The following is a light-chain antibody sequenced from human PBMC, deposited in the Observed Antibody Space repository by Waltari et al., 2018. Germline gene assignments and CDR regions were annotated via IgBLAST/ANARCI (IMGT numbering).Light chain of an antibody. J-gene: IGLJ2*01. CDR1: SSDVGSYNY. Sequence: QSALTQPASVSGSPGQSITISCTGTSSDVGSYNYVSWYQQHPGKAPKLIIYDVPNRPSGVSNRFSGSKSGNTASLTISGLQAEDEADYYCSSYMDTTTLELFGGGTSLTVL. CDR3: SSYMDTTTLEL. CDR2: DVP. V-gene: IGLV2-14*03.